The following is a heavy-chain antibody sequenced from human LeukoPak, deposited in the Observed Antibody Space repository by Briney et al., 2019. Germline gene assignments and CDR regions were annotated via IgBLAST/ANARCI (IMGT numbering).Heavy chain of an antibody. CDR2: INPILGVA. Sequence: SVKVSCKASGGTFSSNAISWVRQAPGQALKWMERINPILGVANYAQKFQGRVTITADKATSTAYMELSSLRSEDTAVYYCARAIEPRNGMGVWGQGTTVTVSS. V-gene: IGHV1-69*04. D-gene: IGHD2-2*01. J-gene: IGHJ6*02. CDR3: ARAIEPRNGMGV. CDR1: GGTFSSNA.